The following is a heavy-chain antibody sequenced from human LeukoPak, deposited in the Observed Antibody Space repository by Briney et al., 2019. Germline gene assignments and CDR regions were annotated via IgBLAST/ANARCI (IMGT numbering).Heavy chain of an antibody. J-gene: IGHJ5*02. CDR3: AKDLGFVWFGDSKTNWFYP. CDR2: ISGSGGST. CDR1: GFTFSSYA. Sequence: GGSLRLSCAASGFTFSSYAMSWVRQAPGKGLEWVSAISGSGGSTYYADSVKGRFTISRDNSKNTLYLQMNSLRAEDTAGYYCAKDLGFVWFGDSKTNWFYPWGQGTLVTVSS. V-gene: IGHV3-23*01. D-gene: IGHD3-10*01.